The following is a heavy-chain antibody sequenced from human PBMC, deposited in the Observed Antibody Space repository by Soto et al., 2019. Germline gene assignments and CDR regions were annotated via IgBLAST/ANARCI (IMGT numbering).Heavy chain of an antibody. J-gene: IGHJ4*02. V-gene: IGHV5-51*01. CDR2: IYPGDSDT. CDR1: GYSFTSYW. CDR3: ARFLAYCGGDCYSGRGYFDY. D-gene: IGHD2-21*02. Sequence: PGESLKISCKGSGYSFTSYWIGWVRQMPGKGLEWMGIIYPGDSDTRYSPSFQGQVTISADKSISTAYLQWSSLKASDTAMYYCARFLAYCGGDCYSGRGYFDYWGQGTLVTVSS.